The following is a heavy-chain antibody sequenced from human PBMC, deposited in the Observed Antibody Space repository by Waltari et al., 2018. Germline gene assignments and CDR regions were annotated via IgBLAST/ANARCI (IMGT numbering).Heavy chain of an antibody. CDR2: INPNSGGT. CDR3: ARDLSPPGVVVVPAAMFRYYYGMDV. CDR1: GYTFTGYY. D-gene: IGHD2-2*01. Sequence: QVQLVQSGAEVKKPGASVKVSCKASGYTFTGYYMHWVRQAPGQGLEWMGWINPNSGGTNYAQKFQGRVTMTRDTSISTANMELSRLRSDDTAVYYGARDLSPPGVVVVPAAMFRYYYGMDVWGQGTTVTVSS. J-gene: IGHJ6*02. V-gene: IGHV1-2*02.